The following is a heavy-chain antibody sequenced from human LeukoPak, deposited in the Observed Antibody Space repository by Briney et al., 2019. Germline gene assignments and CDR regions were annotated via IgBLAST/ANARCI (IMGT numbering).Heavy chain of an antibody. J-gene: IGHJ5*02. CDR2: ISGGGSST. CDR1: GFTFGNYA. D-gene: IGHD4-23*01. V-gene: IGHV3-23*01. Sequence: GGSLRLSCSASGFTFGNYAMSWVRQAPGKGLEWVSAISGGGSSTFYADSVRGRFTISRDNSNNTMFLRMDSLSAEDTGVYYCAKEDSAVVTPGNWFDPWGQGNLVTVSS. CDR3: AKEDSAVVTPGNWFDP.